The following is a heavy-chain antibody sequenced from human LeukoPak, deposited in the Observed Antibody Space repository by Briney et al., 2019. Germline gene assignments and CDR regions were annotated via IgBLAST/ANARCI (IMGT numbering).Heavy chain of an antibody. J-gene: IGHJ3*02. CDR1: GFTVSSNY. Sequence: GRSLRLSCAASGFTVSSNYMSWVRQAPGKGLEWVSVIYSGGSTYYADSVKGRFTISRDNSKNTLYLQMNSLRAEDTAVYYCARDLGKYSSSWEANAFDIWGQGTMVTVSS. D-gene: IGHD6-13*01. V-gene: IGHV3-66*01. CDR3: ARDLGKYSSSWEANAFDI. CDR2: IYSGGST.